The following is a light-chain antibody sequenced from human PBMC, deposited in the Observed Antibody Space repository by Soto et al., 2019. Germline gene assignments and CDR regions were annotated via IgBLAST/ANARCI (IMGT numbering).Light chain of an antibody. Sequence: DIVMTHSPDSLPVSLGGSTTINCKSTQNVLYSSNNKNYLAWYQQKPGQPPKLLIYWASTRESGVPDRFSGSGSGTDFTLTISSPQAEDVAVYYCQQYYRTPLTFGGGTKVDI. CDR1: QNVLYSSNNKNY. CDR3: QQYYRTPLT. V-gene: IGKV4-1*01. CDR2: WAS. J-gene: IGKJ4*01.